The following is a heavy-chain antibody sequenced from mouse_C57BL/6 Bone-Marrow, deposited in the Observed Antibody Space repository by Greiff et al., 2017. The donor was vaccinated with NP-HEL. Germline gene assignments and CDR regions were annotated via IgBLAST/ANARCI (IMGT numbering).Heavy chain of an antibody. CDR2: IDPSDSYT. CDR3: AREGTTVETFAY. V-gene: IGHV1-59*01. CDR1: GYTFTSYW. D-gene: IGHD1-1*01. J-gene: IGHJ3*01. Sequence: QVQLQQPGAELVRPGTSVKLSCKASGYTFTSYWMHWVKQRPGQGLEWIGVIDPSDSYTNYNQKFKGKATLTVDTSSSTAYMQLSSLTSEDSAVYYCAREGTTVETFAYWGQGTLVTVSA.